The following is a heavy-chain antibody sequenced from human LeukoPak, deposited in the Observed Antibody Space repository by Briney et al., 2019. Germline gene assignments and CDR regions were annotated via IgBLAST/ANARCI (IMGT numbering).Heavy chain of an antibody. CDR3: ARSRTNTCDY. J-gene: IGHJ4*02. CDR1: GGSISSDYSY. Sequence: PSQTLSLTCTVSGGSISSDYSYWSWIRQPPGEGLEWIGYILYSESTYYNPSLKSRVTISVDTSKNQFSLKLTSVTVADTAVYYCARSRTNTCDYWGQGTLVTVSS. D-gene: IGHD2-8*01. CDR2: ILYSEST. V-gene: IGHV4-30-4*01.